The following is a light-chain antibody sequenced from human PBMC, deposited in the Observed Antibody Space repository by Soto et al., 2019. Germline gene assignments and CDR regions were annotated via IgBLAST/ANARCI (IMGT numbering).Light chain of an antibody. CDR3: QQSYSTPRT. CDR1: QSIGRY. Sequence: DIQMTQSPSSLSASVGDRVNITCRASQSIGRYLNWYQQKPGKAPKLLIYAASSLQSGVPSRFSGSGSGTDFTLTISSLQPEDFATYNCQQSYSTPRTFGQGTKLAIK. V-gene: IGKV1-39*01. CDR2: AAS. J-gene: IGKJ2*01.